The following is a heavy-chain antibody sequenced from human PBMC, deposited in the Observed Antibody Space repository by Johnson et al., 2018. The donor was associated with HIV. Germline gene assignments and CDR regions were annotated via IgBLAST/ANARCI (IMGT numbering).Heavy chain of an antibody. CDR1: GFTFRSYA. Sequence: QVQLVESGGGVVQPGRSLRLSCAASGFTFRSYAIHWVRQAPGKGLEWVAAMWYDGSNKYYADSVKGRFTISRDNSKNTLYLQMNSLRAEDTAVYYCARDLAGTERGNAFDIWGQGTMVTVSS. D-gene: IGHD1-1*01. CDR2: MWYDGSNK. J-gene: IGHJ3*02. CDR3: ARDLAGTERGNAFDI. V-gene: IGHV3-30*04.